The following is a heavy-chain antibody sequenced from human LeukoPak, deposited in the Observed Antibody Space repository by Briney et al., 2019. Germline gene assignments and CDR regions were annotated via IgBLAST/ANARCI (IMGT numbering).Heavy chain of an antibody. J-gene: IGHJ5*02. Sequence: PSETLSLTCTVSGDSVTSGGFCWAWLRQPPGKGLEWIATVYYTGSTYYNPSLKSRVTISIDTSKNHFSLKLRSVVAPDTAVYYCARHSGSGSLSRPFDPWGQGTLVTVSS. V-gene: IGHV4-39*02. CDR2: VYYTGST. CDR1: GDSVTSGGFC. CDR3: ARHSGSGSLSRPFDP. D-gene: IGHD3-10*01.